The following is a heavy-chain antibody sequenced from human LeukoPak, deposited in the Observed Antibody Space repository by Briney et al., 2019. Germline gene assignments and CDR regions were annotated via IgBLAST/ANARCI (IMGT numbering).Heavy chain of an antibody. CDR1: GFTFSDYD. CDR2: ISSGGETI. D-gene: IGHD6-19*01. J-gene: IGHJ4*02. V-gene: IGHV3-23*01. Sequence: GGSLRLSCAASGFTFSDYDMTWVRQAPGKGLEWVSGISSGGETIYYADSVKGRFTISRDNSKNTLYLQMNSLRAEDTAVYFCAKSQYSSGWFDYWGQGTLVTVSS. CDR3: AKSQYSSGWFDY.